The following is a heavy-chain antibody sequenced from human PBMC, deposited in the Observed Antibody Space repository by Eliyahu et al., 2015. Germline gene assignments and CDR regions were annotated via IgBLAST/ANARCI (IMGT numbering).Heavy chain of an antibody. J-gene: IGHJ5*02. CDR1: GFXFXSXW. D-gene: IGHD3-22*01. Sequence: EVQLVESGGGLVQPGGSLRLSCAAXGFXFXSXWXSWVRQAPGKGLEWVANIKQDGSEKYYVDSVKGRFTISRDNAKNSLYLQMNSLRAEDTAVYYCAGTDYDSSGLGNWFDPWGQGTLVTVSS. CDR3: AGTDYDSSGLGNWFDP. CDR2: IKQDGSEK. V-gene: IGHV3-7*01.